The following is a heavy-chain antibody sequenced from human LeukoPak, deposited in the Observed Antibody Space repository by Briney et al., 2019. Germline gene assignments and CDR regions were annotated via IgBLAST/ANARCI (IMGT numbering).Heavy chain of an antibody. CDR3: ARLGGAAAGTRWFDP. D-gene: IGHD6-13*01. Sequence: PSETLSLTCTVSGDSISIYYWSWIRQPPGKGLEWIGYIYYSGSTNYNPSLKSRVTTSLDTSKNQFSLKLNSVTAADTAVYYCARLGGAAAGTRWFDPWGQGTLVTVSS. J-gene: IGHJ5*02. CDR1: GDSISIYY. V-gene: IGHV4-59*08. CDR2: IYYSGST.